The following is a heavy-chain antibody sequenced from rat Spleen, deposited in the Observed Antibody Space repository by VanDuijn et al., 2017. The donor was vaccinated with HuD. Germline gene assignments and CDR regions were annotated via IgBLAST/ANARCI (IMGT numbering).Heavy chain of an antibody. CDR2: ISYEGSST. CDR1: GFTFKNYV. Sequence: EVQLVESGGGLVQPGRSLKLSCAVSGFTFKNYVMAWVRQAPTKGLEWVASISYEGSSTYYGDSVKGRFTISRDNAKNTLYLQMNSLRSEDTATYYCTRPPYNNHFDYWGQGVMVTVSS. V-gene: IGHV5-22*01. CDR3: TRPPYNNHFDY. J-gene: IGHJ2*01. D-gene: IGHD1-10*01.